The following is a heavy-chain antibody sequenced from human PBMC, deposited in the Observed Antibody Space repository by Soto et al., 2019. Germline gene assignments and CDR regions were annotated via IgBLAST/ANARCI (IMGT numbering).Heavy chain of an antibody. J-gene: IGHJ5*02. CDR1: GYRFSRHL. CDR2: IDPLDSQT. Sequence: PRWAPKNSRGGSGYRFSRHLITRGRPVPRKSPEWMGRIDPLDSQTNYSASFEGHVTFSADKSINTAFLQWSSLRASDTATYFCTRHAVITSGGVIVSHWFDPWGQGTPVTVSS. CDR3: TRHAVITSGGVIVSHWFDP. D-gene: IGHD3-16*02. V-gene: IGHV5-10-1*01.